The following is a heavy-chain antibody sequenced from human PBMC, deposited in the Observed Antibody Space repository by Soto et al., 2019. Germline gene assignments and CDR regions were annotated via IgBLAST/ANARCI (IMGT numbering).Heavy chain of an antibody. Sequence: QITLKESGPTLVKPTQTLTLTCTFSGFSLNTRGVGVGWIRQPPGKALEWLALISWDGEKRYSPSLKSSLTTTKDTSEHQVVLTMTNMDPVDSATYYFSHRRGVRLTGHYYFAFWGQGTLVTVSS. CDR3: SHRRGVRLTGHYYFAF. CDR2: ISWDGEK. V-gene: IGHV2-5*02. D-gene: IGHD3-9*01. CDR1: GFSLNTRGVG. J-gene: IGHJ4*02.